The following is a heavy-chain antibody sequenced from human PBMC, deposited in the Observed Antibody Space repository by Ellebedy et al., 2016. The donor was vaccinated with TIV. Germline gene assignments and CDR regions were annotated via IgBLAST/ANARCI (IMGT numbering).Heavy chain of an antibody. CDR1: GYTFTGYY. D-gene: IGHD7-27*01. CDR3: VRDARGSNWGYFDY. Sequence: ASVKVSCKASGYTFTGYYIHWVRQAPGQGLEWMGRINPNSGDTNYAQKFQGRVTMTRDTSINTAYMELSRLRTDDTVIYYCVRDARGSNWGYFDYWGQGTLVTVSS. J-gene: IGHJ4*02. V-gene: IGHV1-2*05. CDR2: INPNSGDT.